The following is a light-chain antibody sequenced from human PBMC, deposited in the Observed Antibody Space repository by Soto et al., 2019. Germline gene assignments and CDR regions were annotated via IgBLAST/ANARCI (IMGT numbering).Light chain of an antibody. CDR3: QQYGSSPQT. V-gene: IGKV3-20*01. Sequence: EIVLTQSPGTLSLSPGERATLSCRASQSVSNSYLAWYQQKPGQAPRLLIYGASSRATGIPDRFSGSGSGTDFTLTISILEPEDFAVYYCQQYGSSPQTFGQGTKVEIK. J-gene: IGKJ1*01. CDR1: QSVSNSY. CDR2: GAS.